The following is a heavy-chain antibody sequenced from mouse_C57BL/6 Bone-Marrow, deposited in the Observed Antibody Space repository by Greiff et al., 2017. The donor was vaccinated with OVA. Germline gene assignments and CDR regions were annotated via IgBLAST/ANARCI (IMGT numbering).Heavy chain of an antibody. CDR2: IDPSDSYT. CDR3: ARWDGYWYFDV. D-gene: IGHD2-3*01. Sequence: QVQLQQPGAELVMPGASVKLSCKASGYTFTSYWMHWVKQRPGPGLEWIGEIDPSDSYTNYNQKFKGKSTLTVDKSSSTSYMQLSSLTSEDSAVYYCARWDGYWYFDVWGTGTTVTVSS. J-gene: IGHJ1*03. V-gene: IGHV1-69*01. CDR1: GYTFTSYW.